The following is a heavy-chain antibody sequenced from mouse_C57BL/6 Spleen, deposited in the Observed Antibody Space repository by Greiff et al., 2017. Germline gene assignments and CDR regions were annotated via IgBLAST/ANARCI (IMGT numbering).Heavy chain of an antibody. CDR1: GYTFTSYW. J-gene: IGHJ4*01. CDR3: ASGRDWAPDAMDY. V-gene: IGHV1-53*01. CDR2: INPSNGGT. D-gene: IGHD4-1*01. Sequence: QVQLQQPGTELVKPGASVKLSCKASGYTFTSYWMPWVKQRPGQGLEWIGNINPSNGGTTYNEKFKSQATLTVDKSYSTAYMQLSNLTSEGSSVYYCASGRDWAPDAMDYWGQGTSVTVSA.